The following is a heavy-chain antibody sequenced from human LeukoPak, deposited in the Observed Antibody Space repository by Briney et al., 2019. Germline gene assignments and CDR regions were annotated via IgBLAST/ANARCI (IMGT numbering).Heavy chain of an antibody. J-gene: IGHJ6*03. CDR3: ARGGGIPDPDYYYYYHMDV. V-gene: IGHV4-4*07. CDR1: GGSISSYY. CDR2: IYSSGRT. Sequence: SETLSLTCIVSGGSISSYYWSWIRQPAGKGLEWVGRIYSSGRTNYNASLKSRVTMSVDTSKKQFSLKLSSVTAADTAVYDCARGGGIPDPDYYYYYHMDVWGKGTTVTVSS. D-gene: IGHD2-2*02.